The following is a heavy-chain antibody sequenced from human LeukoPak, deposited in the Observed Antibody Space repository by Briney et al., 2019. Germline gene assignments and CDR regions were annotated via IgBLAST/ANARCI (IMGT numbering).Heavy chain of an antibody. CDR1: GFTFSSYS. J-gene: IGHJ4*02. D-gene: IGHD3-9*01. V-gene: IGHV3-48*01. CDR2: ISSSSSTI. CDR3: AKVVLRYFDWLFPYLDY. Sequence: PGGSLRLSCAASGFTFSSYSMNWVRQAPGKGLEWVSYISSSSSTIYYADSVKGRFTISRDNSKNTLYLQMNSLRAEDTAVYYCAKVVLRYFDWLFPYLDYWGQGTLVTVSS.